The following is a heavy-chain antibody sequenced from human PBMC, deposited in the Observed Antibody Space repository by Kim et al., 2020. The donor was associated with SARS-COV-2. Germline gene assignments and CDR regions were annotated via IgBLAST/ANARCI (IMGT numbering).Heavy chain of an antibody. CDR1: GFMFGTNA. J-gene: IGHJ4*02. V-gene: IGHV3-23*01. CDR3: AKDLWGVSANDY. CDR2: IGGDEQT. Sequence: GGSLRLSCAASGFMFGTNAMNWVRQAPGKGLEWVSGIGGDEQTYYADSANGRYTISRDNSRNTLYLQMNSRRAADTAINYCAKDLWGVSANDYWGQGTLVTVSS. D-gene: IGHD3-10*01.